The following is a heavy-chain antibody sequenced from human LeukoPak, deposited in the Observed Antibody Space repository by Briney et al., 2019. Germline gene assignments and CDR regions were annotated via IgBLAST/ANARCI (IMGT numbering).Heavy chain of an antibody. CDR3: ARVPGGGTAAN. J-gene: IGHJ3*01. CDR2: IYYSGST. V-gene: IGHV4-61*01. CDR1: GGSVSSGSYY. D-gene: IGHD1-7*01. Sequence: SETLSLTCTVSGGSVSSGSYYWSWIRQPPGKGLEWIGYIYYSGSTNYNPSLKSRITISVDMSKDQLSLRLSSVTTADTAVYYCARVPGGGTAANWGQGTMVTVSS.